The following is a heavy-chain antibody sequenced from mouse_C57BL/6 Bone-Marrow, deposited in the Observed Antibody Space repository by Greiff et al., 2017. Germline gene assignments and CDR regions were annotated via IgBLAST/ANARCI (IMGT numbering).Heavy chain of an antibody. J-gene: IGHJ2*01. Sequence: VQLQQSGTVLARPGASVKMSCKTSGYTFTSYWMHWVKQRPGQGLEWIGAIYPGNSDTSYNQKFKGKANLTAVTSASTAYMELSNLTNGDSAAYYSTRSHYYGSSYLYFDYWGQGTTLTVSS. V-gene: IGHV1-5*01. CDR2: IYPGNSDT. D-gene: IGHD1-1*01. CDR1: GYTFTSYW. CDR3: TRSHYYGSSYLYFDY.